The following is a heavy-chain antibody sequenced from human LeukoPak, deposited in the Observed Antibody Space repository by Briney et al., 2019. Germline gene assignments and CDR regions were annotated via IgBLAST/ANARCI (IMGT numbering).Heavy chain of an antibody. Sequence: GASVKVSRKASGYTFTGYYMHWVRQAPGQGLEWMGWINPNSGGTNYAQKFQGWVTMTRDTSISTAYMELSRLRSDDTAVYYCARGLLTRSGWFDPWGQGTLVTVSS. J-gene: IGHJ5*02. D-gene: IGHD1-1*01. CDR3: ARGLLTRSGWFDP. V-gene: IGHV1-2*04. CDR1: GYTFTGYY. CDR2: INPNSGGT.